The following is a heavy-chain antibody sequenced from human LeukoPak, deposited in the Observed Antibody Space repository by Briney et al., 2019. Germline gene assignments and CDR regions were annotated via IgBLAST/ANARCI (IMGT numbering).Heavy chain of an antibody. CDR2: INPNSGAT. Sequence: ASVKVSCKASGYTFTGYYMHWVRQAPGQGLEWMGWINPNSGATNYAQKFQGWVTMTRDTSISTAYMELSRLRSDDTAVYYCALGTVAGNRFQFDYWGQGTLVTVSS. CDR3: ALGTVAGNRFQFDY. D-gene: IGHD6-19*01. CDR1: GYTFTGYY. J-gene: IGHJ4*02. V-gene: IGHV1-2*04.